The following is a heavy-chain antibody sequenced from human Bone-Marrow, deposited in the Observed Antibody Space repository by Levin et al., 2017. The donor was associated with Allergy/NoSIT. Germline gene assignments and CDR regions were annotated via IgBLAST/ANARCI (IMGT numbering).Heavy chain of an antibody. Sequence: GESLKISCQASGYTFTSYNIHWVRQAPGQGPEWMGIINPSGGTTRYAQKFQGRVTMTRDTSTSTVYMDLSSLRPNDTAVYYCARLSFDSRGYGFDPWGQGTRVTVTS. CDR3: ARLSFDSRGYGFDP. V-gene: IGHV1-46*01. J-gene: IGHJ5*02. D-gene: IGHD3-22*01. CDR1: GYTFTSYN. CDR2: INPSGGTT.